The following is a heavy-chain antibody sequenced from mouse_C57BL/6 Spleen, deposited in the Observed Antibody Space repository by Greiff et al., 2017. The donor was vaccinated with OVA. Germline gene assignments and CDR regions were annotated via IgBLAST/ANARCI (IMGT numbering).Heavy chain of an antibody. Sequence: QVQLQQSGAELARPGASVKLSCKASGYTFTSYGISWVKQRTGQGLEWIGEIYPRSGNIYYNEKFKGKATLTADKSSSTAYMELRSLTSEDSAVYFCARNYDYDAWFAYWGQGTLVTVSA. CDR3: ARNYDYDAWFAY. V-gene: IGHV1-81*01. CDR1: GYTFTSYG. CDR2: IYPRSGNI. J-gene: IGHJ3*01. D-gene: IGHD2-4*01.